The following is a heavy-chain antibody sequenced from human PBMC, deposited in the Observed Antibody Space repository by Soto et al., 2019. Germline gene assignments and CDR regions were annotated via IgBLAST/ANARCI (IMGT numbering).Heavy chain of an antibody. CDR1: GGSISSYY. V-gene: IGHV4-59*01. Sequence: SETLSLTCTVSGGSISSYYWSWIRQPPGKGLEWIGYIYYSGSTNYNPSLKSRVTMSVDTSKNQFSLKLSSVTAADTAVYYCARAYGDYLNFDYWGQGTLVTVSS. CDR2: IYYSGST. J-gene: IGHJ4*02. CDR3: ARAYGDYLNFDY. D-gene: IGHD4-17*01.